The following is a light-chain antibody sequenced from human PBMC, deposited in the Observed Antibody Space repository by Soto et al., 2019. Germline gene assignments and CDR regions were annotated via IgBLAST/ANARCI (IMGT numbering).Light chain of an antibody. J-gene: IGKJ1*01. Sequence: EIVMTQSPATLSLSPGERATLSCRASESVSNNLAWYQQKAGQAPRLLIYGASTRATGIPARFSGSGSGTEFTLTISSLQSADFAVYYCQQYSIWRTFGQGTKVDIK. CDR2: GAS. CDR1: ESVSNN. CDR3: QQYSIWRT. V-gene: IGKV3-15*01.